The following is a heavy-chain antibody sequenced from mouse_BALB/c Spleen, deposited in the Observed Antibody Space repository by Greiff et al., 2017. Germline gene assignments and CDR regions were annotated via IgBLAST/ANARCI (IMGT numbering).Heavy chain of an antibody. J-gene: IGHJ1*01. CDR3: ARSKPWYFDV. Sequence: EVNVVESGGGLVQPGGSRKLSCAASGFTFSSFGMHWVRQAPEKGLEWVAYISSGSSTIYYADTVKGRFTISRDNPKNTLFLQMTSLRSEDTAMYYCARSKPWYFDVWGAGTTVTVSS. CDR2: ISSGSSTI. V-gene: IGHV5-17*02. CDR1: GFTFSSFG.